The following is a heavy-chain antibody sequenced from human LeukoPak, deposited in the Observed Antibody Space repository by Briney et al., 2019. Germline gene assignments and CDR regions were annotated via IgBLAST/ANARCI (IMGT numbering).Heavy chain of an antibody. CDR3: ARGGGLQDY. Sequence: KPGGTLRLSCAASGFTFSSYSMNWVRQAPGEGLEWVSSISSSSSYIYYADSVKGRFTISRDNAKNSLYLQMNSLRAEDTAVYYCARGGGLQDYWGQGTLVTVSS. J-gene: IGHJ4*02. V-gene: IGHV3-21*01. D-gene: IGHD5-24*01. CDR2: ISSSSSYI. CDR1: GFTFSSYS.